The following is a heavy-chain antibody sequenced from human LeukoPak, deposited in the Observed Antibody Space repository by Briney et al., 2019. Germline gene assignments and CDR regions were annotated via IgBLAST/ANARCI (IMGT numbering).Heavy chain of an antibody. CDR1: GGSISSYY. J-gene: IGHJ4*02. CDR3: ARGSYGGNLDY. Sequence: SETLSLTCTVSGGSISSYYWSWIRQPPGKGLEWIGYIYYSGSTNYNPSLKSRVTISVDTSKNQFSLKLSSVTAADTAVYYCARGSYGGNLDYWGQGTLVNVSS. V-gene: IGHV4-59*01. CDR2: IYYSGST. D-gene: IGHD4-23*01.